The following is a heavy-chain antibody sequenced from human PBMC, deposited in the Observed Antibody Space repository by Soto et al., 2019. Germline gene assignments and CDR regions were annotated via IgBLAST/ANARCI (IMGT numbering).Heavy chain of an antibody. CDR3: ARNKCSGGSCYSWSLDY. CDR1: GGSITTGGYY. Sequence: SETLSLTCTVSGGSITTGGYYWSWIRQLPGKGLEWIGHRYYSESTYYNPSLKSRVSISLDTSKNQFSLKLSFVTAADTAMYYCARNKCSGGSCYSWSLDYWGQGTPVTVSS. D-gene: IGHD2-15*01. V-gene: IGHV4-31*03. J-gene: IGHJ4*02. CDR2: RYYSEST.